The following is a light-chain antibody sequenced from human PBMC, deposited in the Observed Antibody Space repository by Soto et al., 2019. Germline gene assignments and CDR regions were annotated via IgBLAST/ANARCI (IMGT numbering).Light chain of an antibody. CDR1: SSNIGAGYD. J-gene: IGLJ1*01. CDR2: RNT. Sequence: SALTQPPSVSGAPGQRVTISCTGSSSNIGAGYDVHWYQQLPGTAPKLLIYRNTNRPSGVPDRFSGSKSGTSASLAITGLQAEDEADYYCQSCDSSLSGSGVFGTGTKVTAL. CDR3: QSCDSSLSGSGV. V-gene: IGLV1-40*01.